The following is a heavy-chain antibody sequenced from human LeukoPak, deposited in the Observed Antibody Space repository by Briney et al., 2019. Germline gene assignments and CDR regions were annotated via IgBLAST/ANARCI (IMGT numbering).Heavy chain of an antibody. J-gene: IGHJ4*02. CDR3: ARVPSGSYPFDY. D-gene: IGHD1-26*01. Sequence: SQTLSLTCTVSGGSISSGDYYWSWIRQPPGKGLEWIGYIYYSGSTYYNPSLKSRVTISVDTSKNQFSLKLSSVTAADTAVYYCARVPSGSYPFDYWGQGTPVTVSS. V-gene: IGHV4-30-4*08. CDR1: GGSISSGDYY. CDR2: IYYSGST.